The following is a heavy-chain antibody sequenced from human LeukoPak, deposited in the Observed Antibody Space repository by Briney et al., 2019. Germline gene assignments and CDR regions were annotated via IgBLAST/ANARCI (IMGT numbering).Heavy chain of an antibody. V-gene: IGHV1-8*03. CDR3: ARFGSSGWYFWPGEKWYYFDY. CDR2: MNPNSGNT. J-gene: IGHJ4*02. Sequence: ASVKVSCKASGYTFTSYDINWVRQATGQGLEWMGWMNPNSGNTGYAQKFQGRVTITRNTSISTAYMELSSLGSEDTAVYYCARFGSSGWYFWPGEKWYYFDYWGQGTLVTVSS. CDR1: GYTFTSYD. D-gene: IGHD6-19*01.